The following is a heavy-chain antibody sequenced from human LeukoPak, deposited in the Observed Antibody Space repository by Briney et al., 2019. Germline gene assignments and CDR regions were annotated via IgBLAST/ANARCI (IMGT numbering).Heavy chain of an antibody. CDR3: VRSGYDYDWFDP. D-gene: IGHD5-12*01. Sequence: SVKVSCKASGGSFSDYSISWVRQAPGQGLEWMGRIIAILDTAHYAQKLQGRFTVGADKSTTTVYMELSSLRSDDTAVYYCVRSGYDYDWFDPWGQGTLVTVSS. CDR1: GGSFSDYS. J-gene: IGHJ5*02. CDR2: IIAILDTA. V-gene: IGHV1-69*08.